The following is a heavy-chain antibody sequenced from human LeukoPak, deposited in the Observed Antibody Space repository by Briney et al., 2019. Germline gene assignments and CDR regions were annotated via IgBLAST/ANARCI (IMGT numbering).Heavy chain of an antibody. D-gene: IGHD6-13*01. J-gene: IGHJ6*04. CDR2: IYYSGST. CDR3: ARDSPPWIAAAGTDYYYGMDV. V-gene: IGHV4-31*03. CDR1: GGSISSGGYY. Sequence: PSETLSLTCTVSGGSISSGGYYWSWIRQHPGKGLEWLGYIYYSGSTYYNPSLKSRVTISVDTSKNQFSLKLSSVTAADTAVYYCARDSPPWIAAAGTDYYYGMDVWGKGTTATVSS.